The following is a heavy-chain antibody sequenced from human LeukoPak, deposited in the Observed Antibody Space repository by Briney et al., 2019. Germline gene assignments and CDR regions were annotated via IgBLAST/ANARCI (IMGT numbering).Heavy chain of an antibody. V-gene: IGHV1-69*13. CDR2: IIPIFGTA. CDR3: ARDHGGGGAYYYDSSGYYYGWFDP. Sequence: ASVKVSCKASGGTFSSYAISWVRQAPGQGLDWMGGIIPIFGTANYAQKFQGRVTITADESTSTAYMELSSLRSEDTAVYYCARDHGGGGAYYYDSSGYYYGWFDPWGQGTLVTVSS. D-gene: IGHD3-22*01. CDR1: GGTFSSYA. J-gene: IGHJ5*02.